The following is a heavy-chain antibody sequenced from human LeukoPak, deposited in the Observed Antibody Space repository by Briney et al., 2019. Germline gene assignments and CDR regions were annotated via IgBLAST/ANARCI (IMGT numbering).Heavy chain of an antibody. D-gene: IGHD4-17*01. CDR3: ARVNAVTTPSNFDY. V-gene: IGHV4-34*01. CDR2: INHSGST. Sequence: SETLSLTCAVYGGSFSGYYWSWIRQPPGKGLEWIGEINHSGSTNYNPSLKSRVTISVDTSKSQFSLKLSSVTAADTAVYYCARVNAVTTPSNFDYWGQGTLVTVSS. J-gene: IGHJ4*02. CDR1: GGSFSGYY.